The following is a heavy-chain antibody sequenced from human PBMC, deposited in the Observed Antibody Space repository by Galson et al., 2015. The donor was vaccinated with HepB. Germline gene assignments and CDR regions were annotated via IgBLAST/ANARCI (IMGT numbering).Heavy chain of an antibody. CDR3: AKDRNSTSPGTYGIDV. CDR1: GFPFSTYT. J-gene: IGHJ6*02. V-gene: IGHV3-23*01. Sequence: LRLSCAASGFPFSTYTMSWVRQAPGKGLEWVSAISGSGGTTYYADSVRGRFTISRDNTKRTLYLQMNRVRGEDTALYYCAKDRNSTSPGTYGIDVWGQATTVTVFS. D-gene: IGHD6-6*01. CDR2: ISGSGGTT.